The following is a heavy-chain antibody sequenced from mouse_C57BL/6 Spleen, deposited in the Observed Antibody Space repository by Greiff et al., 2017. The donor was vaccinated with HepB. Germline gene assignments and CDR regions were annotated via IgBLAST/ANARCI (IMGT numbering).Heavy chain of an antibody. CDR1: GYTFTSYW. Sequence: QVQLQQPGAELVRPGTSVKLSCKASGYTFTSYWMHWVKQRPGQGLEWIGVIDPSDSYTNYNQKFKGKATLTVDTSSSTAYMQLSSLTSEDSAVYYCAREGSNYVGAMDYWGQGTSVTVSS. J-gene: IGHJ4*01. CDR3: AREGSNYVGAMDY. CDR2: IDPSDSYT. D-gene: IGHD2-5*01. V-gene: IGHV1-59*01.